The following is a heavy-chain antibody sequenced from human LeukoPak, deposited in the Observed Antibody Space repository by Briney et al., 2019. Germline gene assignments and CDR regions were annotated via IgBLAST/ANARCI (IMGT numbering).Heavy chain of an antibody. CDR2: VSYSGST. Sequence: SETLSLTCTASGGALSSDYWSCIRQPPGKGLEWIGYVSYSGSTNYNPSLSSRLTISLDTPKNRFSLNLYSVTAADTAIYFCARYIRGPDYYIDVWGKGTTVAVSS. CDR1: GGALSSDY. CDR3: ARYIRGPDYYIDV. D-gene: IGHD1-14*01. J-gene: IGHJ6*03. V-gene: IGHV4-59*01.